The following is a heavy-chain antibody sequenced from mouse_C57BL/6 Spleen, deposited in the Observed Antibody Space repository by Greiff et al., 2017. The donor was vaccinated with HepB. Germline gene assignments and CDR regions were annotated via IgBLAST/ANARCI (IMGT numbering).Heavy chain of an antibody. J-gene: IGHJ4*01. Sequence: VQLQQSGPGLVQPSQSLSITCTVSGFSFTSYGVHWVRQSPGKGLEWLGVIWSGGSTDYNAAFISRLSISKDNSKIQVFFKMNSLQADDTAIYYCARAYYSNYVSAMDYWGQGTSVTVSS. D-gene: IGHD2-5*01. CDR2: IWSGGST. CDR3: ARAYYSNYVSAMDY. CDR1: GFSFTSYG. V-gene: IGHV2-2*01.